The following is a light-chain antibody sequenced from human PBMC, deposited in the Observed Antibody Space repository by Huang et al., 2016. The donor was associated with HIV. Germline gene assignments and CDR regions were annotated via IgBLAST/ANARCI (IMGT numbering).Light chain of an antibody. J-gene: IGKJ1*01. V-gene: IGKV3-15*01. CDR3: QQYNNWPPWT. CDR1: QSVSSD. Sequence: EIVMTQSPATLSVSPGERATLSCRASQSVSSDLAWYQQKPGQAPRLLIFGASHRATGMPDRCSGRGSGTEVTLTSSSLQSEECALYYCQQYNNWPPWTFGQGTKVEIK. CDR2: GAS.